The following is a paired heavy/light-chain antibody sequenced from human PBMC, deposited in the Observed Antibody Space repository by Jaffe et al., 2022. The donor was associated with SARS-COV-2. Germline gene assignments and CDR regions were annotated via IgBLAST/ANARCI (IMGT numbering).Heavy chain of an antibody. D-gene: IGHD3-10*01. CDR1: GFSFKTYW. Sequence: EVQLVESGGGVVKPGGSLRVSCAASGFSFKTYWMSWLRQAPGKGLEWVGRIKSKNDGGTAAYAAPVKGRFTISRDDSTSTLFLQMNSLKIEDTAVYYCTTGSTGAEDYWGRGALVTVSS. J-gene: IGHJ4*02. CDR3: TTGSTGAEDY. V-gene: IGHV3-15*01. CDR2: IKSKNDGGTA.
Light chain of an antibody. J-gene: IGLJ2*01. Sequence: SYELTQPLSVSVALGQTAWIACGGNNIGTKDVHWYQQTPGQAPLLVIYRSVNRPSGIPERFSGSNSGNTATLTISRAQGGDEADYYCQVWDSNTLIFGGGTKVTVL. V-gene: IGLV3-9*01. CDR2: RSV. CDR1: NIGTKD. CDR3: QVWDSNTLI.